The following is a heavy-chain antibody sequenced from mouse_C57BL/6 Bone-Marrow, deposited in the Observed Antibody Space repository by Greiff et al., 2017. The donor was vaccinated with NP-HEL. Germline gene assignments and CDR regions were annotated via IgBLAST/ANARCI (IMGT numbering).Heavy chain of an antibody. CDR1: GYTFTSYW. D-gene: IGHD1-1*01. CDR3: ARKREGRLYYFDY. J-gene: IGHJ2*01. CDR2: IHPNSGST. V-gene: IGHV1-64*01. Sequence: QVQLQQSGAELVKPGASVKLSCKASGYTFTSYWMHWVKQRPGQGLEWIGMIHPNSGSTNYNEKFKSKATLTVDKSSSTAYMQLSSLTSEDSAVYYCARKREGRLYYFDYWGQGTTLTVSS.